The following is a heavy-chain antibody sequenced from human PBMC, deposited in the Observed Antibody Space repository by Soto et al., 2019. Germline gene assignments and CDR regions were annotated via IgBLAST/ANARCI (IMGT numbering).Heavy chain of an antibody. D-gene: IGHD2-15*01. CDR1: GGSFSGYY. J-gene: IGHJ4*02. CDR3: ARRGGPVVAAADY. Sequence: QVQLQQWGAGLLKPSETLSLTCAVYGGSFSGYYWSWIRQPPGKGLEWIGEINHSGSTNSHPSLKSRVTISVDTSKNQFSLKLSSVTAADTAVYYCARRGGPVVAAADYWGQGTLVTVSS. V-gene: IGHV4-34*01. CDR2: INHSGST.